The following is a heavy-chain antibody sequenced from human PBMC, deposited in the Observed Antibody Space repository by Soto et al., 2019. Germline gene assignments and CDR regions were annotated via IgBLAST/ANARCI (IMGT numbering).Heavy chain of an antibody. CDR2: ISSGSNTI. CDR1: GFTFSTHS. CDR3: ARVVGGRFY. J-gene: IGHJ4*02. Sequence: HPGGSLRLSCAAPGFTFSTHSMNWVRQAPGKGLEWVSHISSGSNTIYYADSVKGRFTISRDNAKSSLYLQMNSLRVEDTALYFCARVVGGRFYWGQGTLVTVSS. D-gene: IGHD2-21*01. V-gene: IGHV3-48*01.